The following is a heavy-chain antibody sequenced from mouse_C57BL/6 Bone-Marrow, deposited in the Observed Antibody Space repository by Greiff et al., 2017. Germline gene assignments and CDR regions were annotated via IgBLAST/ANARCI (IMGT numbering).Heavy chain of an antibody. D-gene: IGHD4-1*01. CDR1: GYSITSGYY. V-gene: IGHV3-6*01. J-gene: IGHJ4*01. CDR3: ARREVGRRYYAMDY. Sequence: EVKLVESGPGLVKPSQSLSLTCSVTGYSITSGYYWNWIRQFPGNKLEWMGYISYDGSNNYNPSLKNRISITRDTSKNQFFLKLNSVTTEDTATYYCARREVGRRYYAMDYWGQGTSVTVSS. CDR2: ISYDGSN.